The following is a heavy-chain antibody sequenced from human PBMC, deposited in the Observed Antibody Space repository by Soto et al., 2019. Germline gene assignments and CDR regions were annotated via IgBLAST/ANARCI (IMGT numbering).Heavy chain of an antibody. V-gene: IGHV1-8*01. D-gene: IGHD1-26*01. J-gene: IGHJ4*02. CDR3: AREVVGATIN. CDR1: GYTFTGYD. Sequence: QVQLVQSGAEVKKPGASVKVSCKASGYTFTGYDINWVRQATGQGLEWMGWMNPNSGNTAYAQKFQGRVTMTRNTSISTAYMELSSLRSEDTAVYNCAREVVGATINWGQGTLVTVSS. CDR2: MNPNSGNT.